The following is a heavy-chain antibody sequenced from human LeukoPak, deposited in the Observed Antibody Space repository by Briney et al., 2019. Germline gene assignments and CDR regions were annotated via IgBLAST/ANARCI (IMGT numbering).Heavy chain of an antibody. J-gene: IGHJ6*03. Sequence: PSETLSLTCTVSDGSISTYYWSWIRQPPGKGLEWIGYISYSGSTNYNPSLKSRVTISLDTSKNQFSLKLSSVTAADTAVYYCARGGGSGYLGYYYYMDVWGKGTTVTVSS. CDR3: ARGGGSGYLGYYYYMDV. V-gene: IGHV4-59*12. CDR2: ISYSGST. CDR1: DGSISTYY. D-gene: IGHD3-22*01.